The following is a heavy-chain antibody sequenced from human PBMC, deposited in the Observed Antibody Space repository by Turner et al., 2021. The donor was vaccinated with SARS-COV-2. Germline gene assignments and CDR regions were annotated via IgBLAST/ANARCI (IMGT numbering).Heavy chain of an antibody. Sequence: QVQLVQSGAEVKNPGSSVTVSCQASGGTFSSYAISWVRQAPGQGLEWRGGIIPIFGTANYEQKYQGRVTITADESTRKAYMELSSLRSEDTAVYYCARARGGDYYDSSGQRFDPWGQGTLVTVSS. J-gene: IGHJ5*02. CDR3: ARARGGDYYDSSGQRFDP. D-gene: IGHD3-22*01. V-gene: IGHV1-69*01. CDR2: IIPIFGTA. CDR1: GGTFSSYA.